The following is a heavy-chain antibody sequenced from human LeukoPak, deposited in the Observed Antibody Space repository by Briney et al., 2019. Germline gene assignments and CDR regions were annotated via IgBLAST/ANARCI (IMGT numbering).Heavy chain of an antibody. J-gene: IGHJ6*03. D-gene: IGHD2-2*01. CDR1: GVSISSSNSY. V-gene: IGHV4-39*01. CDR3: ARRGSPAAKAYYYYYYMDV. Sequence: SETLSLTCTVSGVSISSSNSYWGWIRQPPGKGLEWIGSIYYSGNTYYNASLKSQVSISIDTSKNQFSLKLSSVTAADTAVYYCARRGSPAAKAYYYYYYMDVWGKGTTVTVSS. CDR2: IYYSGNT.